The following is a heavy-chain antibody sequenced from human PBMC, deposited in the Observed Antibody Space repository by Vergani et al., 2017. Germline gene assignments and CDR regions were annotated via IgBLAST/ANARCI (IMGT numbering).Heavy chain of an antibody. CDR3: AKHFRGWGIDY. CDR2: ISSSSSYI. J-gene: IGHJ4*02. CDR1: GFTFSSYS. D-gene: IGHD3-16*01. Sequence: EVQLVESGGGLVKPGGSLRLSCAASGFTFSSYSMNWVRQAPGKGLEWVSSISSSSSYIYYADSVKGRFTISRDNAKNSLYLQMNSLRAEDTAVYYCAKHFRGWGIDYWGQGTQVIVSS. V-gene: IGHV3-21*01.